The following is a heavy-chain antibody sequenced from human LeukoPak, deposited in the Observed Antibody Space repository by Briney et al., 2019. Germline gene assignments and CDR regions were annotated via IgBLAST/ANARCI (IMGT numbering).Heavy chain of an antibody. V-gene: IGHV5-51*01. Sequence: GESLKISCKGSGYSFPTYWIGWVRQMPGKGLEWMGIIYPAESDTRYSPSCQGQVTISADKSINTAYLQWSSLKASDTAIYYCARDLRAAASPGMDVWGQGTTVTVSS. D-gene: IGHD6-13*01. CDR1: GYSFPTYW. CDR2: IYPAESDT. CDR3: ARDLRAAASPGMDV. J-gene: IGHJ6*02.